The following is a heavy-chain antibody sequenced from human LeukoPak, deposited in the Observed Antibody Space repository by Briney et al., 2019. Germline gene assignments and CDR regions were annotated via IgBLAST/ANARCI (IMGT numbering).Heavy chain of an antibody. CDR1: GYSFTSYW. CDR2: IYPGDSDT. J-gene: IGHJ6*02. V-gene: IGHV5-51*01. Sequence: GESLKISCKGSGYSFTSYWIGWVRQMPGKGLEWMGIIYPGDSDTRYSPSFQGQVTISADKSISTAYLQWSSLKASDTAMYYCARHAGVEVTSGYYYYGMDVWGQGTTVTVSS. D-gene: IGHD2-21*02. CDR3: ARHAGVEVTSGYYYYGMDV.